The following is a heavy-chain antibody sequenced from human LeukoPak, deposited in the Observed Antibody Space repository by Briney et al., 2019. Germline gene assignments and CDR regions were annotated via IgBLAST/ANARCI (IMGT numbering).Heavy chain of an antibody. V-gene: IGHV2-5*02. CDR2: IFWDDDK. CDR3: AHFSHYYDSSGYKYYFDY. J-gene: IGHJ4*02. Sequence: SGPTLVKPTQTLTLTCTFSGFSLSTTGVGVGWIRQPPGKALEWLALIFWDDDKRYSPSLKSRLTISRDTSKNQVVLTMTNMDPVNTATYYCAHFSHYYDSSGYKYYFDYWGQGTLVTVSS. D-gene: IGHD3-22*01. CDR1: GFSLSTTGVG.